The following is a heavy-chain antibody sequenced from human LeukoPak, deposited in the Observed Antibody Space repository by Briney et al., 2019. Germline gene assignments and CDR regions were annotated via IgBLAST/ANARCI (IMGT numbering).Heavy chain of an antibody. D-gene: IGHD3-10*01. Sequence: GGSLRLSCAASGFTFSSYSMNWVRQAPGKGLEWVSYISSSSSTIYYADSVKGRFTISRDNAKNSLYLQMNSLRAEDTAVYYCARDRKSEFYYGSGSYYNAFDIWGQGTMVTVSS. CDR3: ARDRKSEFYYGSGSYYNAFDI. CDR2: ISSSSSTI. CDR1: GFTFSSYS. V-gene: IGHV3-48*01. J-gene: IGHJ3*02.